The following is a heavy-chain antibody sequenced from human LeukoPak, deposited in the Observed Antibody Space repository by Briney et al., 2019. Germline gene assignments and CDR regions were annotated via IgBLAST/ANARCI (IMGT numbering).Heavy chain of an antibody. CDR2: IWYDGSIK. V-gene: IGHV3-33*01. D-gene: IGHD1-26*01. CDR3: ARVGSGSYFLDGFDI. J-gene: IGHJ3*02. Sequence: GGSLRLSCAASGFTFSSYGMHWVRQAPGKGLEWVAVIWYDGSIKYYADSVKGRFTISRDNPKNTLYLQMNSLRAEDTAVYYCARVGSGSYFLDGFDIWGQGTMVAVSS. CDR1: GFTFSSYG.